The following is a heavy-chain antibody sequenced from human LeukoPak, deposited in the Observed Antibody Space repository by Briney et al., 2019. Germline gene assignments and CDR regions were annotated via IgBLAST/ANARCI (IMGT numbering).Heavy chain of an antibody. V-gene: IGHV4-34*01. CDR1: GGSFSGYY. J-gene: IGHJ5*02. CDR3: ARRAIPMTTVTTAWFDP. Sequence: PSETLSLTCAVCGGSFSGYYWSWIRQPPGKGLEWIGEINHSGSTNYNPSLKSRVTISVDTSKNQFSLKLSSVTAADTAVYYCARRAIPMTTVTTAWFDPWGQGTLVTVSS. D-gene: IGHD4-17*01. CDR2: INHSGST.